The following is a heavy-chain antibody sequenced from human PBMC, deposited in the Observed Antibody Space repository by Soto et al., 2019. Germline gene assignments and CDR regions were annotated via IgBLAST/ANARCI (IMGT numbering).Heavy chain of an antibody. D-gene: IGHD3-22*01. V-gene: IGHV4-34*01. Sequence: PSETLSLTCAVYGGSFSGYYWSWIRQPPGKGLEWIGEINHNGSTNYNPSLKSRVTISVDTSKNQFSLKLSSVTAADTAVYYCASVASYYYDSSGPDYPYDYWGQGTLVTVSS. J-gene: IGHJ4*02. CDR3: ASVASYYYDSSGPDYPYDY. CDR1: GGSFSGYY. CDR2: INHNGST.